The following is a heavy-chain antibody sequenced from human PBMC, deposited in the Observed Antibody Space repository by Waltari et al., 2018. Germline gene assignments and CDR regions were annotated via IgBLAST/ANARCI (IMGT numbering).Heavy chain of an antibody. V-gene: IGHV3-33*01. J-gene: IGHJ6*02. CDR2: RWDGGSKK. CDR1: GFTFSSYG. Sequence: QVQLVESGGGVVQPGRSLRLSCAASGFTFSSYGMHWVRQGSGKGLVWVAFRWDGGSKKYYRDSVKGMFTISRDNSKSALYLELNSLGAEDTAVYYCARDHSWNSSGMDVWGQGTTVTVSS. CDR3: ARDHSWNSSGMDV. D-gene: IGHD1-7*01.